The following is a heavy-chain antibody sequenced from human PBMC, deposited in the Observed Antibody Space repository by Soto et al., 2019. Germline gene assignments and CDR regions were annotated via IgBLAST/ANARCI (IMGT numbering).Heavy chain of an antibody. CDR3: ARATYYYDRSGYLYNFDY. CDR1: GGSISTYY. D-gene: IGHD3-22*01. CDR2: VYYTGTT. Sequence: PSETLSLTCTVSGGSISTYYWSWIRQPPGKGLEWIGYVYYTGTTNYNPSLESRVTISVDTSKNQFSLKLSSVTAADTAVYYCARATYYYDRSGYLYNFDYWGQGTLVTSPQ. V-gene: IGHV4-59*01. J-gene: IGHJ4*02.